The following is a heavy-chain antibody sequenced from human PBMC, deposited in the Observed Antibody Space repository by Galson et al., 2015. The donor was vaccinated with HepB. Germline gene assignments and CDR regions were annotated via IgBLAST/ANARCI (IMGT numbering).Heavy chain of an antibody. D-gene: IGHD3-3*01. J-gene: IGHJ6*02. CDR3: ARVKDDFWSGYIGGNYGMGV. CDR2: INPSGGST. CDR1: GYTFTSYY. Sequence: SVKVSCKASGYTFTSYYMHWVRQAPGQGLEWMGIINPSGGSTSYAQKFQGRVTMTRDTSTSTVYMELSSLRSEDTAVYYCARVKDDFWSGYIGGNYGMGVWGQGTSVTVSS. V-gene: IGHV1-46*01.